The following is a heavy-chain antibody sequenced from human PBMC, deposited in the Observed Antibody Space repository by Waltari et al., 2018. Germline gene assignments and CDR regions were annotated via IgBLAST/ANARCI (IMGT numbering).Heavy chain of an antibody. CDR2: IYYSGST. CDR1: GGSISSSSYY. J-gene: IGHJ4*02. D-gene: IGHD6-19*01. CDR3: ATKRESSASGFDY. V-gene: IGHV4-39*01. Sequence: QLQLQESGPGLVKPSETLSLTCTVSGGSISSSSYYWGWIRQPPGKGLEWIGSIYYSGSTYYNPSLKSRVTISVDTSKNQFSLKLSSVTAADTAVYYCATKRESSASGFDYWGQGTLVTVSS.